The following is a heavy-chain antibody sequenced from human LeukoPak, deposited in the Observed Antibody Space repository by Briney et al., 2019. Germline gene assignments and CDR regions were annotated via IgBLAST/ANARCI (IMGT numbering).Heavy chain of an antibody. J-gene: IGHJ6*02. V-gene: IGHV3-7*01. CDR2: IKQDGSEK. CDR1: GFTFSSYW. D-gene: IGHD6-6*01. CDR3: ARDGLYSSSPESYYYGMDV. Sequence: GGSLRLSCAASGFTFSSYWMSWVRQAPGKGLEWVANIKQDGSEKYYVDSVKGRFTISRDNAKNSLYLQMNSQRAEDTAVYYCARDGLYSSSPESYYYGMDVWGQGTTVTVSS.